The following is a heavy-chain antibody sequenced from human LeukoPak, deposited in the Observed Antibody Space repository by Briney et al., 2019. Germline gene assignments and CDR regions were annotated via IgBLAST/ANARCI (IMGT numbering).Heavy chain of an antibody. CDR3: ATERIAAAAESWFDP. CDR2: ISAYNGNT. CDR1: GYTFTSYG. Sequence: ASVKVSCKASGYTFTSYGISWVRQAPGQGLEWMGWISAYNGNTNYAQKLQGRVTMTTDTSTSTAYMELRSLRSEDTAVYYCATERIAAAAESWFDPWGQGTLVTVSS. V-gene: IGHV1-18*01. D-gene: IGHD6-13*01. J-gene: IGHJ5*02.